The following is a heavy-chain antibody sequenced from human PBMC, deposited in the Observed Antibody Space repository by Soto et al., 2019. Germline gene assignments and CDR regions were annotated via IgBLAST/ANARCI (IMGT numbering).Heavy chain of an antibody. J-gene: IGHJ4*02. D-gene: IGHD3-3*01. V-gene: IGHV3-11*06. CDR3: TIYSDGSYRGYYH. CDR1: RFTFSDYY. Sequence: GGSLRLSCAASRFTFSDYYMNWIRQAPGKGLEWISYISSSGSYTTYADSVKGRFTISRDNAKNSLYLQMNSLSAEDTAMYYCTIYSDGSYRGYYHWGQGTLVTVSS. CDR2: ISSSGSYT.